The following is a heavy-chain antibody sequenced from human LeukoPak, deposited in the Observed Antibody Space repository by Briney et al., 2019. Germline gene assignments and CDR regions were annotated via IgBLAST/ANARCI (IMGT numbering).Heavy chain of an antibody. J-gene: IGHJ4*02. D-gene: IGHD6-13*01. CDR2: IGTAGDT. CDR3: ARGGRGSSWYKK. V-gene: IGHV3-13*01. CDR1: GFTFKSYD. Sequence: GGSLRLSCAASGFTFKSYDMHWVRQVAGRGLEWVSGIGTAGDTYYQGSVKGRFTISRESAKNTLYLQMNNLRAGDTALYYCARGGRGSSWYKKWGQGTLVAVSS.